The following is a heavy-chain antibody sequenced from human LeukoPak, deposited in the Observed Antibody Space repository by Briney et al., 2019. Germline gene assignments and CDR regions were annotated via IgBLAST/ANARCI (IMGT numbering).Heavy chain of an antibody. V-gene: IGHV3-33*06. CDR1: GFTFSSYS. Sequence: PGGSLRLSCAASGFTFSSYSMHWVRQAPGKGLEWVAVIWYDGSNKYYADSVKGRFTISRDNSKNTLYLQMNSLRAEDTAVYYCAKAGERYSSSYSDYWGQGTLVTVSS. D-gene: IGHD6-6*01. J-gene: IGHJ4*02. CDR2: IWYDGSNK. CDR3: AKAGERYSSSYSDY.